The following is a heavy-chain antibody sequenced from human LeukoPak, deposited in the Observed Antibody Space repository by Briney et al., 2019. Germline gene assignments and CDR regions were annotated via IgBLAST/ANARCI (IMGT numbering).Heavy chain of an antibody. CDR2: INYSGST. V-gene: IGHV4-39*07. CDR1: GGSISSSTYY. J-gene: IGHJ5*02. D-gene: IGHD3-3*01. CDR3: ARDGGGYDFWSGNNWFDP. Sequence: SETLSLTCTVSGGSISSSTYYWGWIRQPPGKGLEWIGTINYSGSTFYNPSLKSRVTISEDTSKNQFSVKLSSVTAADTAVYYCARDGGGYDFWSGNNWFDPWGQGTLVTVSS.